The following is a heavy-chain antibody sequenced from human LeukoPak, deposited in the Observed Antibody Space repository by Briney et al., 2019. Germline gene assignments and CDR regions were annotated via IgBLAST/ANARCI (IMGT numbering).Heavy chain of an antibody. CDR1: GGSISSYY. V-gene: IGHV4-4*07. CDR3: ARDRRFGEAFDI. Sequence: PSETLSLTCTVSGGSISSYYWSWIRQPAGKGLEWIGRIYSSGSTDYNPSLKSRVTISVDRSKNQFSLKLSYVTAADTAVYYCARDRRFGEAFDIWGQGTMVTVSS. D-gene: IGHD3-10*01. J-gene: IGHJ3*02. CDR2: IYSSGST.